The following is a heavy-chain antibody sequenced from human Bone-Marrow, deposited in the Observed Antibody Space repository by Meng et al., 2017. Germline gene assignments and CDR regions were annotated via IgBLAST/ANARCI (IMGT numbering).Heavy chain of an antibody. Sequence: QWQVQRWGAGLLKPSDTLSLTGVVSGGSFSDYYWSWIRQPPGKGLEWIGEINHSGSTNYNPSLESRATISVDTSQNNLSLKLSSVTAADSAVYYCARGPTTMAHDFDYWGQGTLVTVSS. J-gene: IGHJ4*02. CDR2: INHSGST. CDR3: ARGPTTMAHDFDY. D-gene: IGHD4-11*01. V-gene: IGHV4-34*01. CDR1: GGSFSDYY.